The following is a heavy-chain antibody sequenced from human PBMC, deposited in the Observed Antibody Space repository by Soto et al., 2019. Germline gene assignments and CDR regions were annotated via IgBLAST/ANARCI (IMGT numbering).Heavy chain of an antibody. J-gene: IGHJ6*02. CDR1: GFTFSSYW. CDR3: ARKRAVAGYYYYYCGMDV. CDR2: IKQDGSEK. D-gene: IGHD6-19*01. V-gene: IGHV3-7*01. Sequence: EVQLVESGGGLVQPGGSLRLSCAASGFTFSSYWMSWVRQAPGKGLEWVANIKQDGSEKYYVDSVKGRFTISRDNAKNSLYLQMNSLRAEDTAVYYCARKRAVAGYYYYYCGMDVWGQGTTVTVSS.